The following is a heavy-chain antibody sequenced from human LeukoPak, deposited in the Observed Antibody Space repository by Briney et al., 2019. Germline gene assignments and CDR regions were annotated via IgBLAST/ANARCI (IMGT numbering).Heavy chain of an antibody. CDR2: VYHSGST. J-gene: IGHJ2*01. CDR1: GYSISSGYY. D-gene: IGHD6-13*01. Sequence: SETLSLTCTVSGYSISSGYYWGWIRQPPGKGLEWTGSVYHSGSTYYNPSLKSRVTISVDTSKNQFSLKLSSVTAADTAVYYCARVYYSSSYDYWYFDLWGRGTLVTVSS. V-gene: IGHV4-38-2*02. CDR3: ARVYYSSSYDYWYFDL.